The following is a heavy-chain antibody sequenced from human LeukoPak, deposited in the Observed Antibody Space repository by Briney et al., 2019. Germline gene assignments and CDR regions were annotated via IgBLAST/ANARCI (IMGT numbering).Heavy chain of an antibody. D-gene: IGHD6-19*01. CDR3: AKVVAVAGYYFDY. J-gene: IGHJ4*02. V-gene: IGHV3-7*03. Sequence: PGGSLRLSCAASGFTFSSYWMSWVRQAPGKGLEWVANIKQDGSEKYYVDSVKGRFTISRDNANNTLYLQMNSLRAEDTAVYYCAKVVAVAGYYFDYWGQGTLVTVSS. CDR1: GFTFSSYW. CDR2: IKQDGSEK.